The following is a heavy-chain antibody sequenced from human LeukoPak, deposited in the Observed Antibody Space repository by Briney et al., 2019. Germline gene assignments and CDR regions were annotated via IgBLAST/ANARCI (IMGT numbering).Heavy chain of an antibody. CDR3: ARPPYCDIVIGPFDS. V-gene: IGHV3-33*01. Sequence: GGSLRLSCVASGFTFKNNAMHWVRQAPGKGLEWVAVIWCDGSNQYYADSVKGRFTISRDNSKNTLYLEMNSLRAEDTAVYYCARPPYCDIVIGPFDSWGQGTLVTVSP. CDR1: GFTFKNNA. D-gene: IGHD3-9*01. J-gene: IGHJ4*02. CDR2: IWCDGSNQ.